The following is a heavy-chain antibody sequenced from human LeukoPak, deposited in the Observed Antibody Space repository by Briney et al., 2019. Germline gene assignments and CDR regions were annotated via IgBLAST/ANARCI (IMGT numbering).Heavy chain of an antibody. CDR2: IKQDGSEK. Sequence: GGSLRLSCAAYGFTLSSYWINWVRQAPGKGLEWVANIKQDGSEKKYVDSVKGRFTISRDNAKNSLYLQMNSLRAEDTAVYYCMTASRSSSWPPPTWGQGTLVTVSS. J-gene: IGHJ5*02. CDR3: MTASRSSSWPPPT. D-gene: IGHD6-13*01. CDR1: GFTLSSYW. V-gene: IGHV3-7*01.